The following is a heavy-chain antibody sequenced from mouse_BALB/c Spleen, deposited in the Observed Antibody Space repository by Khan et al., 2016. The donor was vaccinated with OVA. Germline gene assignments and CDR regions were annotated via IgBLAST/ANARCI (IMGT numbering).Heavy chain of an antibody. CDR2: INPYNDGT. Sequence: EVQLQESGPELVKPGASVKMSCKASGYTFTSYVMHWVKQKPGQGLEWIGYINPYNDGTKYNEKFKGKATLTSDKSSSTAYMELSSLTSEDSAVYYCASYDGYSFDAMDYWGQGTSVTVSS. D-gene: IGHD2-3*01. CDR3: ASYDGYSFDAMDY. CDR1: GYTFTSYV. J-gene: IGHJ4*01. V-gene: IGHV1S136*01.